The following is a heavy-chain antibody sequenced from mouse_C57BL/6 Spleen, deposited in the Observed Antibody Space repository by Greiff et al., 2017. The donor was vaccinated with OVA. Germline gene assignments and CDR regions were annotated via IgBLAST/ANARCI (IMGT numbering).Heavy chain of an antibody. Sequence: ESGPGLVKPSQSLSLTCSVTGYSITSGYYWNWIRQFPGNKLEWMGYISYDGSNNYNQSLKNRISITRDTSKNQFFLKLNSVTTEDTATYYCARDQYDYDGFAYWGQGTLVTVSA. CDR1: GYSITSGYY. V-gene: IGHV3-6*01. CDR3: ARDQYDYDGFAY. D-gene: IGHD2-4*01. J-gene: IGHJ3*01. CDR2: ISYDGSN.